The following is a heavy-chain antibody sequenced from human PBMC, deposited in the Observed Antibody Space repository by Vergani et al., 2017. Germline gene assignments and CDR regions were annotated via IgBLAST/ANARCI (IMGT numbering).Heavy chain of an antibody. V-gene: IGHV4-59*10. CDR1: GGSFSGYY. J-gene: IGHJ3*02. CDR2: IYTSGST. D-gene: IGHD7-27*01. CDR3: ARAGTGGDFDDAFDI. Sequence: QVQLQQWGAGLLKPSETLSLTCAVYGGSFSGYYWSWIRQPAGKGLEWIGRIYTSGSTNYNPSLKSRVTISVDTSKNQFSLKLSSVTAADTAVYYCARAGTGGDFDDAFDIWGQGTMVTVSS.